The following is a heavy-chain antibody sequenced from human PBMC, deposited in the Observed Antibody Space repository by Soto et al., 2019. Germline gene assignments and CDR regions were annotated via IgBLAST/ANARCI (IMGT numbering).Heavy chain of an antibody. CDR1: GFTFSDYN. V-gene: IGHV3-48*02. Sequence: GGSLRLSCSASGFTFSDYNMNWVRQAPGKGLEWVSYIRSTSTSIHYAGSVRGRFTISRDSAKSSLYLQMNSLRDEDTAVYYCVREGITETRRVGFYYGMDVWGQGTTVTVSS. CDR3: VREGITETRRVGFYYGMDV. D-gene: IGHD1-20*01. J-gene: IGHJ6*02. CDR2: IRSTSTSI.